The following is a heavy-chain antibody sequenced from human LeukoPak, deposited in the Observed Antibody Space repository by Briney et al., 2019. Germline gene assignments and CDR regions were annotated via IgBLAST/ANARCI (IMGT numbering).Heavy chain of an antibody. Sequence: VASVKVSCKASRYTFTGYYMHWVRQAPGQGLEWMGWINPNSGGTNYAQKFQGRVTMTRDTSISTAYMELSRLRSDDTAVYYCARDSSSWKFDYWGQGTLVTVSS. CDR2: INPNSGGT. J-gene: IGHJ4*02. CDR3: ARDSSSWKFDY. D-gene: IGHD6-13*01. V-gene: IGHV1-2*02. CDR1: RYTFTGYY.